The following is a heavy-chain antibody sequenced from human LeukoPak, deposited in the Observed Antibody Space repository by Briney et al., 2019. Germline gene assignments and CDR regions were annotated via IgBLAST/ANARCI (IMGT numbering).Heavy chain of an antibody. CDR1: GYTFTNYG. CDR2: ISAYNGNT. D-gene: IGHD3-10*01. J-gene: IGHJ5*02. CDR3: ARAIYYGSGSYYRPDWFDP. Sequence: ASVTVSCMASGYTFTNYGISWVRQAPGQGLEWMGWISAYNGNTNYAQKLQGRVTMTTDTSTSTAYMELRSLRSDDTAVYYCARAIYYGSGSYYRPDWFDPWGQGTLVTVSS. V-gene: IGHV1-18*04.